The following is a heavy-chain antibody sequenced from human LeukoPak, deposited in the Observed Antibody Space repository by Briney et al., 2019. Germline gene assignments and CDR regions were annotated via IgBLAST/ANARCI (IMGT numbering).Heavy chain of an antibody. CDR3: QWQTFWSGYSDAFDI. Sequence: SETLSLTCAVYGGSFRGYYWSWIRQPPGKGLEWIGEINHSGSTNYNPSLKSRVTISVDTSKNQFSLKLSSVTAADTAVYYCQWQTFWSGYSDAFDIWGQGTMVTVSS. J-gene: IGHJ3*02. CDR1: GGSFRGYY. V-gene: IGHV4-34*01. CDR2: INHSGST. D-gene: IGHD3-3*01.